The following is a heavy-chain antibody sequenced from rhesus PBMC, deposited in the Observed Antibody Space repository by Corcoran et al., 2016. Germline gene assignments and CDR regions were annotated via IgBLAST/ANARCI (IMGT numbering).Heavy chain of an antibody. J-gene: IGHJ4*01. CDR3: ARHWTGVDY. V-gene: IGHV4-99*01. D-gene: IGHD3-3*01. CDR2: ISGRSGST. CDR1: GYSISSGYY. Sequence: QVQLQESGPGLVKPSETLSLTCAVSGYSISSGYYWGRIRQPPGKGLEYIGYISGRSGSTYDNPALKVRITISKVTSKNQFSLTLSSVTAADTAVYYCARHWTGVDYWGQGVLVTVSS.